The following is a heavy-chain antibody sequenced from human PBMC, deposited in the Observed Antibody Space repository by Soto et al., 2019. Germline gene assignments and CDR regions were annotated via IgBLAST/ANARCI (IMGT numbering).Heavy chain of an antibody. D-gene: IGHD3-3*01. CDR1: GYTFTSYG. CDR3: ARAVCPLHYDFWSGYPYGMDV. Sequence: ASVKVSCKASGYTFTSYGISWVRQAPGQGLEWMGWISAYNGNTNYAQKLQGRVTMTTDTSTSTAYMELRSLRSDDTAVYYCARAVCPLHYDFWSGYPYGMDVWGQGTTVTVSS. CDR2: ISAYNGNT. V-gene: IGHV1-18*01. J-gene: IGHJ6*02.